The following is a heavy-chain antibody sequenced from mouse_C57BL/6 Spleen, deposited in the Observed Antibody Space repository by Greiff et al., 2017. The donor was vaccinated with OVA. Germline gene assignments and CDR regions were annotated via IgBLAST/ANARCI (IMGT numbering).Heavy chain of an antibody. V-gene: IGHV1-53*01. Sequence: VQLQQPGPELVKPGASVKLSCKASGYTFTSYWMHWVKQRPGQGLEWIGNINPSNGGTNYNEKFKSKATLTVDKSSSTAYMQLSSLTSEDSAVYYCARAAQARDYFDYWGQGTTLTVSS. CDR3: ARAAQARDYFDY. D-gene: IGHD3-2*02. CDR1: GYTFTSYW. CDR2: INPSNGGT. J-gene: IGHJ2*01.